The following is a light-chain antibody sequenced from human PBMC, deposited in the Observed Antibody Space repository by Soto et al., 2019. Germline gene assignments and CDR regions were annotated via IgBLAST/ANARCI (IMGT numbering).Light chain of an antibody. CDR1: QGISSY. CDR3: QQLKGYPIT. Sequence: IQLTQYPSSLSASVGDRFTITCRASQGISSYLAWYQQKPGKAPKLLIYAASTLQSGVPSRFSGSGSGTDFTLTISSLQPEDFAAYYCQQLKGYPITFGQGTRLEIK. CDR2: AAS. J-gene: IGKJ5*01. V-gene: IGKV1-9*01.